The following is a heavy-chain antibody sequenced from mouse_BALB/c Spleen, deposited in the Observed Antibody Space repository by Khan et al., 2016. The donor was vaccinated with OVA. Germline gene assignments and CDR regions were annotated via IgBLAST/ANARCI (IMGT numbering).Heavy chain of an antibody. CDR3: TRETESLYYDSSSYYFDY. Sequence: EVRLVESGGGLVKPGGSLKLSCAASGFTFSTYTMSWVRQTPEKRLEWVATISSGGSYTYYPDSVKGRFTISRDNAKNTLYLQMSSLKSEDTAMYYCTRETESLYYDSSSYYFDYWGQGTTLTVSS. CDR2: ISSGGSYT. V-gene: IGHV5-6-4*01. CDR1: GFTFSTYT. D-gene: IGHD1-1*01. J-gene: IGHJ2*01.